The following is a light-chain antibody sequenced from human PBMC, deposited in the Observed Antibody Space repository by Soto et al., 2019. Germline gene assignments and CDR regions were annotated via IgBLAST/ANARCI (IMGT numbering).Light chain of an antibody. V-gene: IGKV3-15*01. J-gene: IGKJ4*01. CDR3: QQYNNWPRAT. CDR2: RAS. CDR1: QSINSN. Sequence: IVITQSPDTLSVSPGERATLSCRASQSINSNLAWYQQKPGQAPRLLMFRASIRATGFPARFSGSGSGTEFNITISSLQSEDSAIYYCQQYNNWPRATFGGGTKVDIK.